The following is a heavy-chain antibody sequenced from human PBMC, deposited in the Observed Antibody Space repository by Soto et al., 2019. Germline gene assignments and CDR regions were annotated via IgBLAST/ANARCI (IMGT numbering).Heavy chain of an antibody. J-gene: IGHJ6*02. V-gene: IGHV1-18*01. Sequence: GXSVKVSCKASVYTFTSYGISWVRQAPGQGLEWMGWISAYSGITNYAQKVQGRVTMTRDTSTRTAYMELRSLRSDDTAVYYCARIAAHKGSFYYYGMDVWGQGTTVTVSS. D-gene: IGHD2-21*01. CDR3: ARIAAHKGSFYYYGMDV. CDR1: VYTFTSYG. CDR2: ISAYSGIT.